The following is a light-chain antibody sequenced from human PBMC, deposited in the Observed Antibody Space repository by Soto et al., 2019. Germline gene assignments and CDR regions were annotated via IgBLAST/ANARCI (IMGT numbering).Light chain of an antibody. CDR3: QQYNSYPA. CDR2: DAS. Sequence: IHITQSPSSVSASVGDRVTITCRASQSISSWLAWYQQKPGKAPKLLIYDASSLESGVPSRFSGSGSGTEFTLTISSLQPDDFATYYCQQYNSYPAFGQGTKVDIK. J-gene: IGKJ1*01. CDR1: QSISSW. V-gene: IGKV1-5*01.